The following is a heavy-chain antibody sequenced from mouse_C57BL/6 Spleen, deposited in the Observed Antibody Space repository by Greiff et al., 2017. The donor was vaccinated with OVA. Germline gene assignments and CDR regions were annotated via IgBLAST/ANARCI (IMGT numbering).Heavy chain of an antibody. J-gene: IGHJ3*01. CDR3: VRGSLYDYQFAY. D-gene: IGHD2-4*01. CDR2: IRSKSNNYAT. Sequence: EVQRVESGGGLVQPKGSLKLSCAASGFSFNTYAMNWVRQAPGKGLEWVARIRSKSNNYATYYADSVKDRFTISRDDSESMLYLQMNNLKTEDTAMYYCVRGSLYDYQFAYWGQGTLVTVSA. V-gene: IGHV10-1*01. CDR1: GFSFNTYA.